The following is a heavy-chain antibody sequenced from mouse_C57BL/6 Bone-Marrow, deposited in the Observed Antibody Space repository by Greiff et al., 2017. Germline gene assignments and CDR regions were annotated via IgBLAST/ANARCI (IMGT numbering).Heavy chain of an antibody. CDR1: GFTFSSYA. CDR2: ISDGGSYT. Sequence: EVKLVESGGGLVKPGGSLKLSCAASGFTFSSYAMSWVRQPPEKRLEWVATISDGGSYTYYPDNVKGRFTITRDNAKNHLYLQMSHLKSEDTAMYYCARDKGYDYDGFAYWGQGTLVTVSA. D-gene: IGHD2-4*01. CDR3: ARDKGYDYDGFAY. V-gene: IGHV5-4*01. J-gene: IGHJ3*01.